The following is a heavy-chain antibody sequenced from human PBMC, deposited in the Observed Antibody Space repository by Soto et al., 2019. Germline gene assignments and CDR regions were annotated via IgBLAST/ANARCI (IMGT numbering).Heavy chain of an antibody. D-gene: IGHD2-15*01. Sequence: EMRLVESGGGLVQPGRSLRLSCAASGFTFSSYSMNWVRQAPGKGLEWVSHISTSSRTIYYADSVKGRFTISRDNAKNSLDLQMNSLRAEDTGVYYCARLYCRGGSCYSGEAFDIWGQGTMVTVSS. J-gene: IGHJ3*02. CDR3: ARLYCRGGSCYSGEAFDI. V-gene: IGHV3-48*01. CDR2: ISTSSRTI. CDR1: GFTFSSYS.